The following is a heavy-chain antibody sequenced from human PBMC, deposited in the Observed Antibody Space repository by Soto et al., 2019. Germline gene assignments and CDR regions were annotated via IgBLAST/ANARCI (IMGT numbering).Heavy chain of an antibody. Sequence: ASVKVSCKASGYTFTSYGFSWVRQAPGQGLEWVGWISANSGDTNSARKFQGGVTLTTDTSTGTAYMDLTSLRSDDTAVYYCARDFRSSCTGSSCIYFDYWGQGTQVTVSS. CDR3: ARDFRSSCTGSSCIYFDY. CDR2: ISANSGDT. V-gene: IGHV1-18*01. CDR1: GYTFTSYG. J-gene: IGHJ4*02. D-gene: IGHD2-15*01.